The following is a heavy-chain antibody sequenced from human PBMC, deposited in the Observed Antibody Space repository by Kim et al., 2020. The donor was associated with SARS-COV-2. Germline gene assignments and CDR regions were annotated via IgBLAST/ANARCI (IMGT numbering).Heavy chain of an antibody. D-gene: IGHD6-25*01. V-gene: IGHV3-30*07. CDR3: ARTIAATCYYYGMDV. Sequence: DAVKGRLTISRDNSKNTLYLQMNSLRAEDTAVYYCARTIAATCYYYGMDVWGRGTTVTVSS. J-gene: IGHJ6*02.